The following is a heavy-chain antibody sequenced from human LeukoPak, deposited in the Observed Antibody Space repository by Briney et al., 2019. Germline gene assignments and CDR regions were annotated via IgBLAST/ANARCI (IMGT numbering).Heavy chain of an antibody. J-gene: IGHJ6*03. CDR1: GYTFTSYY. Sequence: GASVKVSCKASGYTFTSYYMHWVRQAPGQGLEWMGIINPSGGSTSYAQKFQGRVTMTRDMSTSTVYMELSSLRSEDTAVYYCARVAGGKYYYYYMDVWGKGTTVTISS. V-gene: IGHV1-46*01. D-gene: IGHD2-15*01. CDR3: ARVAGGKYYYYYMDV. CDR2: INPSGGST.